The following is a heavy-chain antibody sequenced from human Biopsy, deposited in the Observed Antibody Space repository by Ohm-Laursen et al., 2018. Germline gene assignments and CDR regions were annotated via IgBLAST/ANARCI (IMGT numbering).Heavy chain of an antibody. CDR2: INTSGGST. CDR3: AKPADSYGSEFYFDY. D-gene: IGHD4-17*01. CDR1: GFTFSSYA. J-gene: IGHJ4*02. V-gene: IGHV3-23*01. Sequence: SLRLSCSASGFTFSSYAMTWVRQAPGKGLEWVSVINTSGGSTHYAVSVKGRFTISRDNSKNTLYLRMNSLRAGDTAVYYCAKPADSYGSEFYFDYWGQGTLVTVSS.